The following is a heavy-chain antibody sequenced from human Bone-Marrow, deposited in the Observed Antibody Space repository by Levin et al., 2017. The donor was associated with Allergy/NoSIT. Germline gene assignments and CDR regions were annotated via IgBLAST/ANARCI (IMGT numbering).Heavy chain of an antibody. J-gene: IGHJ6*02. V-gene: IGHV5-51*01. CDR3: ARIKGSGSPGDEFYYYGMDV. CDR1: GSTFRSYW. CDR2: IYPGDSDA. D-gene: IGHD3-10*01. Sequence: GGSLRLSCKGSGSTFRSYWIGWVRQMPGKGLEWMAIIYPGDSDARYSPPFEGQVTVSADRSTSTVSLEWSSLKASDSAIYYCARIKGSGSPGDEFYYYGMDVWGHGTKVTVSS.